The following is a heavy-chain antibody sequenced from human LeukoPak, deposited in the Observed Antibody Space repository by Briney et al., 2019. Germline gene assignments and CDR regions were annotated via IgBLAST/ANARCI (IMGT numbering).Heavy chain of an antibody. J-gene: IGHJ4*02. Sequence: GGSLRLSCAASGFIFSTYAMHWVRQAPGKGLGYVSSISSNGGSTYYANSVTGRFTISRDNSKNTLYLQVGSLRAEDMAVYYCARRAAAGPLYFDYWGQGTLVTVSS. D-gene: IGHD6-13*01. V-gene: IGHV3-64*01. CDR3: ARRAAAGPLYFDY. CDR1: GFIFSTYA. CDR2: ISSNGGST.